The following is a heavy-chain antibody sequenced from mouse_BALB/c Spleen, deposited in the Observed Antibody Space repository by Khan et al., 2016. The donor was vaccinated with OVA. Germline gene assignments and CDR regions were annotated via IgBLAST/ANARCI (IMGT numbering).Heavy chain of an antibody. CDR3: ARGVYYGTYAMDY. CDR2: IYPGNVNT. V-gene: IGHV1S56*01. D-gene: IGHD1-1*01. Sequence: QVRLQQSGPELVKPGASVRISCKASGSTFTNFYIHWVKQRPGQGLEWIGWIYPGNVNTKYNDNFKGKATLTADKSSSTAYMLLSSLTSEDSAVYFSARGVYYGTYAMDYWGQGTSVIVSS. J-gene: IGHJ4*01. CDR1: GSTFTNFY.